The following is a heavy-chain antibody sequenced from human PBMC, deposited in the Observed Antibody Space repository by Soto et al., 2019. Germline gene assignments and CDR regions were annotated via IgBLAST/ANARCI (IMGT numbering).Heavy chain of an antibody. CDR1: GFTFSSYG. Sequence: QVQLVECGGGVVQPGRSLRLSCAASGFTFSSYGMHWVRQAPGKGLEWVAVISYDGSNKYYADSVKGRFTISRDNSKNTLYLQMNSLRAEDTAVYYCAKGWRSGTTGVFDYWGQGTLVTVSS. V-gene: IGHV3-30*18. CDR3: AKGWRSGTTGVFDY. CDR2: ISYDGSNK. J-gene: IGHJ4*02. D-gene: IGHD1-1*01.